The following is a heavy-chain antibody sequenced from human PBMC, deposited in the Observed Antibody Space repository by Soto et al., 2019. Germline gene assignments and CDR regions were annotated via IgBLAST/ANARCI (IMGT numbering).Heavy chain of an antibody. CDR1: GFTSDDYA. CDR2: IYWFSNRV. Sequence: PGGSLRLSCAASGFTSDDYAMHWVRQVPGKGLEWVSGIYWFSNRVDYADSVKGRFATSRDNAKNSLYLRMDYLRTEDTAFYYCVKDLQPGGADFWGQGTLVTVSS. V-gene: IGHV3-9*02. CDR3: VKDLQPGGADF. D-gene: IGHD1-1*01. J-gene: IGHJ4*02.